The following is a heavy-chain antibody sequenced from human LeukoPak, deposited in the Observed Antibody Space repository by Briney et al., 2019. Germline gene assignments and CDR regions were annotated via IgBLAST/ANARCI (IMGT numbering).Heavy chain of an antibody. CDR3: ARDGMRGAFDY. J-gene: IGHJ4*02. CDR1: GGTFSSYT. V-gene: IGHV1-69*04. CDR2: IIPILGIA. Sequence: SVKVSCKASGGTFSSYTISWVRQAPGQGLEWMGRIIPILGIANYAQKFQGRVTITADKSTSTAYMELSSLRSEDTAVYYCARDGMRGAFDYWGQGTLVTVSS. D-gene: IGHD2-8*01.